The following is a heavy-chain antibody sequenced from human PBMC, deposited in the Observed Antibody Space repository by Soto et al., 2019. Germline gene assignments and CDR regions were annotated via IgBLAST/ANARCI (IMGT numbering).Heavy chain of an antibody. CDR1: GFTFSSYA. J-gene: IGHJ4*02. D-gene: IGHD5-18*01. Sequence: PGESLKISCAASGFTFSSYAMSWVRQAPGKGLEWVSAIGVSGDSTYYADSVKGRFTISRDNSKNTLYLQVNSLRAEDTAVYYCAKVLDASMVVNGYLYWGQGTLVTVSS. V-gene: IGHV3-23*01. CDR3: AKVLDASMVVNGYLY. CDR2: IGVSGDST.